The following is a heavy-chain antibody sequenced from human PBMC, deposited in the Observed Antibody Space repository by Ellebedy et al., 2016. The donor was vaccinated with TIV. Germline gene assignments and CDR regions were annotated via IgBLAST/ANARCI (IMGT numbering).Heavy chain of an antibody. D-gene: IGHD3-22*01. CDR1: GGSISSGGYY. CDR2: IFSSGST. Sequence: MPSETLSLTCTVSGGSISSGGYYWSWIRQHPGKGLEWLGYIFSSGSTYYNPSLKSRVPISVDTSKNQFSLKLSSVTAADTGVYYCVREREYFHDRSGYSQDAFDIWGQGTMVTVSS. J-gene: IGHJ3*02. CDR3: VREREYFHDRSGYSQDAFDI. V-gene: IGHV4-31*03.